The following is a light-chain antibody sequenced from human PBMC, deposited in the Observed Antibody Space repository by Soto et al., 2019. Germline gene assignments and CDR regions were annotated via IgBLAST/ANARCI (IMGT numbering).Light chain of an antibody. CDR1: QSVSSSY. V-gene: IGKV3-20*01. CDR3: QQYGSSPPT. Sequence: EIVLTQSPGTLSLSPGERATLSCRASQSVSSSYLAWYQQKPGQAPRLLIYGASSRATGIPDRFSGSESGTDFTLTISRLEPVDFAVYYCQQYGSSPPTFGQGTKVEIK. J-gene: IGKJ1*01. CDR2: GAS.